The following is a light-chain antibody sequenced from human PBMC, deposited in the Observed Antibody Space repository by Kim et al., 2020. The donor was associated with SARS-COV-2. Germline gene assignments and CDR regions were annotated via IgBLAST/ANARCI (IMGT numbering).Light chain of an antibody. CDR1: SSNIGGNT. CDR2: SNN. V-gene: IGLV1-44*01. Sequence: GQKVTISCSGRSSNIGGNTVNWYQQFPGTAPTPLIYSNNQRPSGVPDRFSGSKSGTSASLAISGLQSEDEADYWCATWDDGLNAWVFGGGTKLTVL. CDR3: ATWDDGLNAWV. J-gene: IGLJ3*02.